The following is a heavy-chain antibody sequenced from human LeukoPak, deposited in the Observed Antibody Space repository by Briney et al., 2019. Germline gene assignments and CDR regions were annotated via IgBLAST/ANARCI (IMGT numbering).Heavy chain of an antibody. CDR1: GDSVSSNSAA. Sequence: SQTLSLTCALSGDSVSSNSAAWNWIRQSPWRGLEWLGRTYYRSKWYNDYAISVKSRITINPDTSKNQFSLQLNSVTPDDTAVYYCASALRASGWYGYNWFDPWGQGTLVIVSS. J-gene: IGHJ5*02. CDR2: TYYRSKWYN. D-gene: IGHD6-19*01. V-gene: IGHV6-1*01. CDR3: ASALRASGWYGYNWFDP.